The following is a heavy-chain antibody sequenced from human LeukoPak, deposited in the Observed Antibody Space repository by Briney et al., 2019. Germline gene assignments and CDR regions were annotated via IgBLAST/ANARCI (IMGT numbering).Heavy chain of an antibody. Sequence: PGGSRRLSCTASGFIFSSYSMNWVRQAPGRGLEWISYIGTRSSTMYYADSVKGRFTISRDNAKNSLYLQMNSLRAEDTAVYYCARASPDDVGDYYAMDVWGQGTTVTVSS. CDR3: ARASPDDVGDYYAMDV. CDR2: IGTRSSTM. J-gene: IGHJ6*02. V-gene: IGHV3-48*01. D-gene: IGHD1-1*01. CDR1: GFIFSSYS.